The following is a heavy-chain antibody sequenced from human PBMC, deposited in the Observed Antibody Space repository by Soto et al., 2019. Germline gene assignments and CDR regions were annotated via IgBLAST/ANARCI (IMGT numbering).Heavy chain of an antibody. D-gene: IGHD4-17*01. CDR3: ARKGDDYAYYYYGMDV. J-gene: IGHJ6*02. CDR2: IIPIFGTA. V-gene: IGHV1-69*13. CDR1: GGTFSSYA. Sequence: SVKVSCKASGGTFSSYAISWVRQAPGQGLEWMGGIIPIFGTANYAQKFQGRVTITADESTSTAYMELSSLRSEDTAVYYCARKGDDYAYYYYGMDVWGQGTTVTVSS.